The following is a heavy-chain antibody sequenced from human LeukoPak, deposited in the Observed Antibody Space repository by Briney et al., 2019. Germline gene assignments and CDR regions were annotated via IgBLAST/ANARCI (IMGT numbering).Heavy chain of an antibody. J-gene: IGHJ4*02. Sequence: ASVKVSCTASGYTFTGYYMHWVRQAPGQGLEWMGWIHPNSGGTKYAQRFQGRVTVTRDTSISTVYMELSRLRSDDTAVYYCARDRVVVPAAFDYWGQGTLVTVSS. CDR2: IHPNSGGT. D-gene: IGHD2-2*01. V-gene: IGHV1-2*02. CDR1: GYTFTGYY. CDR3: ARDRVVVPAAFDY.